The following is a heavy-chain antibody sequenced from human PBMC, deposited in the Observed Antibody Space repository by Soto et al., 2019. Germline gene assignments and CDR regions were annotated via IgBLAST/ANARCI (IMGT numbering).Heavy chain of an antibody. D-gene: IGHD3-3*01. CDR3: ARDASYYSLWSGYYPSRNGMDV. Sequence: GGSLRLSCAASGFTFSSYAMNWVRQAPGKGLEWVSAISGSGGTTNYADSVKGRFTISRDNSRNTVYLQMNSLRADDTAVYYCARDASYYSLWSGYYPSRNGMDVWGQGTTVTVSS. CDR1: GFTFSSYA. CDR2: ISGSGGTT. J-gene: IGHJ6*02. V-gene: IGHV3-23*01.